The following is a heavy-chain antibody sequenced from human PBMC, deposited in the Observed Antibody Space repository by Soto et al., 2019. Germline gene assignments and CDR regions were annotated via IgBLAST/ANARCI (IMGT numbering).Heavy chain of an antibody. CDR3: AGEGSSSWYYYYGMDV. V-gene: IGHV3-7*01. D-gene: IGHD6-13*01. J-gene: IGHJ6*02. CDR1: GLTFSSYW. CDR2: IKQDGSEK. Sequence: EVQLVESGGGLVQPGGSLRLSCAASGLTFSSYWMSWVRQAPGKGLEWVANIKQDGSEKYYVDSVTGRFTISRDNAKNSLYLQMNSLRAEDTAVYYCAGEGSSSWYYYYGMDVWGQGTTVTVSS.